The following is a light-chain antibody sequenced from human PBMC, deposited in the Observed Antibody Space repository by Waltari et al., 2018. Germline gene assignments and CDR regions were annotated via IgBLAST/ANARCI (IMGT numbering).Light chain of an antibody. CDR3: AAWDDSLNGPHVV. V-gene: IGLV1-44*01. CDR1: SSNIGSNT. J-gene: IGLJ2*01. CDR2: SKN. Sequence: QSVLTQPPSASGTPGQRVTISCSGSSSNIGSNTVNWYQQLPGTAPKLLIYSKNQRPSGVPDRFSGSKSGTSASLAISGLQSEDEADYYCAAWDDSLNGPHVVFGGGTKLTVL.